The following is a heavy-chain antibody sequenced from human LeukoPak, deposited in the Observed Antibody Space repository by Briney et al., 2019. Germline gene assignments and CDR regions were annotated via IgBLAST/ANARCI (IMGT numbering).Heavy chain of an antibody. Sequence: GGSLRLSCAASGFTFSSYGTHWVRQAPGKGLEWVAVISYDGSNKYYADSVKGRFTISRDNSKNTLYLQMNSLRAEDTAVYYCAKDSSVTRGFDYWGQGTLVTVSS. D-gene: IGHD4-17*01. J-gene: IGHJ4*02. CDR1: GFTFSSYG. CDR2: ISYDGSNK. CDR3: AKDSSVTRGFDY. V-gene: IGHV3-30*18.